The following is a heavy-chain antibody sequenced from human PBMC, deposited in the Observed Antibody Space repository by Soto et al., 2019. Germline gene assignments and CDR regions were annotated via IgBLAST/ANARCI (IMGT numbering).Heavy chain of an antibody. V-gene: IGHV3-74*01. CDR3: ARARSPDYYGMDV. Sequence: GGSLRLSCAASGFTFSNHWMHWVRQAPGKGLVWVSRINSDGSSTNYADSVKGRFTISRDNAKNTLNLQMNSLRAENKAVYYCARARSPDYYGMDVWGQGTTVTVSS. D-gene: IGHD1-26*01. CDR1: GFTFSNHW. J-gene: IGHJ6*02. CDR2: INSDGSST.